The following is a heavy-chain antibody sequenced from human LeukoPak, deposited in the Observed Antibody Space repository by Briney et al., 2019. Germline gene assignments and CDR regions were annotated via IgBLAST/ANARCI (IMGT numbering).Heavy chain of an antibody. CDR2: INPDSGVP. J-gene: IGHJ3*02. CDR3: ARDGTFDI. V-gene: IGHV1-2*02. CDR1: VYTFTDSY. D-gene: IGHD2-15*01. Sequence: ASVKVSCKPSVYTFTDSYMHCGPQGLGQRLEWRGWINPDSGVPNYPQKFQGRVTMTRDTSSSTAYMELIRLRSDDTAVYYCARDGTFDIWGQGTMVTVSS.